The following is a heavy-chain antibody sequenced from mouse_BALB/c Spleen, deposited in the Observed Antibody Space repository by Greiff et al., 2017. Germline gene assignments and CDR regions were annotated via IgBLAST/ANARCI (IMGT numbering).Heavy chain of an antibody. CDR2: IYPGSGST. J-gene: IGHJ4*01. CDR3: ARRSYYRYDGDYYAMDY. CDR1: GYNFTSYW. D-gene: IGHD2-14*01. V-gene: IGHV1-55*01. Sequence: VKLQQPGAELVKPGTSVKLSCKASGYNFTSYWINWVKLRPGQGLEWIGDIYPGSGSTNYNEKFKSKATLTVDTSSSTAYMQLSSLASEDSALYYCARRSYYRYDGDYYAMDYWGQGTSVTVSS.